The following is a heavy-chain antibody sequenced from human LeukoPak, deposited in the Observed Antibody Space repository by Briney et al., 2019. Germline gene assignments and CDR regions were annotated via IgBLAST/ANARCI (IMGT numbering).Heavy chain of an antibody. D-gene: IGHD3-3*01. Sequence: PGGSLRLSCAASGFTFGDETMHWFRQPPGRGLQWVSLITGDGGTTSYAGSVKGRFTISRDNSKNSLYLHMNSLRNEDTALYYSAKGRFGAGHYWGQGTLVTVSS. J-gene: IGHJ4*02. CDR3: AKGRFGAGHY. CDR2: ITGDGGTT. V-gene: IGHV3-43*02. CDR1: GFTFGDET.